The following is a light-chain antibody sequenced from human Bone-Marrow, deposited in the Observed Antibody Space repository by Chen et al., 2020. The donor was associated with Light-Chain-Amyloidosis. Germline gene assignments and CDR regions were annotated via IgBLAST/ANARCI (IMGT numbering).Light chain of an antibody. CDR3: CSYAGSNTYV. CDR2: EDT. CDR1: TSDVETYNL. V-gene: IGLV2-23*01. Sequence: QSALTQPPSVSGSPGHAITIPCTGTTSDVETYNLVSWYQQHPGKAPKLIIFEDTQRPSGVSTRFSASKSVNTASLRIFRLQAEDEADYYCCSYAGSNTYVFGGGTKLTVL. J-gene: IGLJ2*01.